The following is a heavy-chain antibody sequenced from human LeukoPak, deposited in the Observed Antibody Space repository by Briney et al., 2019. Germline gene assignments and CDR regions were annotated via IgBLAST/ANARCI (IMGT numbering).Heavy chain of an antibody. D-gene: IGHD3-3*01. Sequence: ASVKVSCKASGYTFTSYGISWVRQAPGQGLEWMGWISAYNGNTNYAQKLQGRVTMTTDTSTSTAYMELRSLRSDDTAVYYCARGGSESGYTQTNWFDPWGQGTLVTVSS. V-gene: IGHV1-18*01. CDR3: ARGGSESGYTQTNWFDP. J-gene: IGHJ5*02. CDR2: ISAYNGNT. CDR1: GYTFTSYG.